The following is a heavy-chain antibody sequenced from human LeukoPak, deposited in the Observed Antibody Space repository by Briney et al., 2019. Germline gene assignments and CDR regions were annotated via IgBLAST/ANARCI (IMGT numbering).Heavy chain of an antibody. CDR3: ARTRTTVAPYFDY. CDR2: ISSSSSTI. V-gene: IGHV3-48*02. J-gene: IGHJ4*02. Sequence: GGSLRLSCAASGFTFSSYSMNWVRQAPGKGLEWVSYISSSSSTIYYADSVKGRFTISRDNAKNSLYLQMNSLRDEDTAVYYCARTRTTVAPYFDYWSQGTLVTVSS. CDR1: GFTFSSYS. D-gene: IGHD4-23*01.